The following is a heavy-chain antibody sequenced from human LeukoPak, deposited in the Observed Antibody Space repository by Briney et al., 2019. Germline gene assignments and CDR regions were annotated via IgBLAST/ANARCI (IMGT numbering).Heavy chain of an antibody. CDR2: IYASGST. J-gene: IGHJ4*02. D-gene: IGHD4-17*01. V-gene: IGHV4-61*02. CDR3: ARTVTSFDY. Sequence: SQALSLTCTVSGGSISSGSYYWNWTRQPAGRGLGWIGRIYASGSTNANPSIKSRVTISQDTSKNQFSLKQSSMTAADTAVYYCARTVTSFDYWGQGTLVTVSS. CDR1: GGSISSGSYY.